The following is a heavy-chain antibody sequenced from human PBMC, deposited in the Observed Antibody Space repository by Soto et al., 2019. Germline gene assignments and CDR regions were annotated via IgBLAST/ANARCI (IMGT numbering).Heavy chain of an antibody. D-gene: IGHD3-10*01. CDR2: ISSSSSYI. Sequence: EVQLVESGGGLVKPGGSLRLSCAASGFTFSSYSMNWVRQAPGKGLEWVSSISSSSSYIYYADSVKGRFTISRDNAKNXXYLQMNSLRAEDTAVYYCARGPPLLWFGELPPFDYWGQGTLVTVSS. CDR3: ARGPPLLWFGELPPFDY. CDR1: GFTFSSYS. J-gene: IGHJ4*02. V-gene: IGHV3-21*01.